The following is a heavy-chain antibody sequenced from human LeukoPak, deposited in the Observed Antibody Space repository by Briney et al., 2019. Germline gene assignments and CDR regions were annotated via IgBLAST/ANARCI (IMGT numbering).Heavy chain of an antibody. CDR2: IIPIFGTA. CDR3: ASGGSHGDDAFDI. D-gene: IGHD1-26*01. CDR1: GGTFTSYA. J-gene: IGHJ3*02. Sequence: SVKVSCKASGGTFTSYAISWVRQAPGQGLEWLGGIIPIFGTANYAQKFQGRVTITTDESTSTAYMGLSSLRSEDTAVYYCASGGSHGDDAFDIWGQGTMVTVSS. V-gene: IGHV1-69*05.